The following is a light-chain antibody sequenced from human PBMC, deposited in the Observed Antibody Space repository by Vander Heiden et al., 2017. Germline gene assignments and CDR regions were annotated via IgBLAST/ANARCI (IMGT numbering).Light chain of an antibody. J-gene: IGKJ5*01. V-gene: IGKV1-39*01. CDR3: PLA. CDR1: QTISSY. Sequence: DIQMTQSPSSLSASVGDRVTITCRASQTISSYLDWYQQKPGKAPKFLIYAASSLQSGVTSRFSGSGSGTDFTLTLSSLQPEDFEEFHFPLAFGQGTRLEIK. CDR2: AAS.